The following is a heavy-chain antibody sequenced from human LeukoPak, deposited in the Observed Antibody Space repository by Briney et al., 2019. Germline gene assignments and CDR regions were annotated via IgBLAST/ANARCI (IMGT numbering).Heavy chain of an antibody. CDR1: GGSISSYY. V-gene: IGHV4-59*01. J-gene: IGHJ5*02. Sequence: PSETLSLTCTVSGGSISSYYWSWIRQPPGKGLEWSGYIYYSGSTNYNPSLKSRVTISVDTSKNQFSLKLSSVTAADTAVYYCARGRFGESVYWFDPWGQGTLVTVSS. CDR3: ARGRFGESVYWFDP. D-gene: IGHD3-10*01. CDR2: IYYSGST.